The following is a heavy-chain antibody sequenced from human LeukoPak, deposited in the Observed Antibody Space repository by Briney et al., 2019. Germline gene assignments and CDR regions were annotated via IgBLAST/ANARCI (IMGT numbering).Heavy chain of an antibody. CDR1: GYTFTSYA. CDR2: INAGNGNT. Sequence: ASVKVSCKASGYTFTSYAMHWVRQAPGQRLEWMGWINAGNGNTKYSQKFQGRVTITRDTSASTAYMELSSLRSEDTAVYYRARAPSQSQWLPRYWGQGTLVTVSS. V-gene: IGHV1-3*01. D-gene: IGHD6-19*01. CDR3: ARAPSQSQWLPRY. J-gene: IGHJ4*02.